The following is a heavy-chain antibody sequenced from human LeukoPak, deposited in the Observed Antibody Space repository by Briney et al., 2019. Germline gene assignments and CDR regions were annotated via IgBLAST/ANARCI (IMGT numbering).Heavy chain of an antibody. CDR2: ITGSGSYI. CDR1: GFAFSSYT. J-gene: IGHJ4*02. V-gene: IGHV3-21*01. D-gene: IGHD5-24*01. Sequence: GGSLRLSCAASGFAFSSYTMNWVRQAPGKGLDWVSSITGSGSYIFYADSVKGRFTISRDNAKNSLYLQMNSLRAEDAAVYYCARVSSEMRDYWGQGTLATVSS. CDR3: ARVSSEMRDY.